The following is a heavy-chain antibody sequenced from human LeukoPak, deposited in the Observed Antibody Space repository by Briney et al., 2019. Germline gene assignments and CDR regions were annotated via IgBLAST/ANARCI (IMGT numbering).Heavy chain of an antibody. Sequence: PGGSLRLSCAASGFTFSSYAMHWVRQAPGKGLEWVAVISYDGSNKYYADSVKGRFTISRDNSKNTLNLQMNSLRAEDTAVYYCAKAVSGYYGSGSYNYWGQGTLVTVSS. CDR3: AKAVSGYYGSGSYNY. CDR2: ISYDGSNK. J-gene: IGHJ4*02. D-gene: IGHD3-10*01. V-gene: IGHV3-30-3*01. CDR1: GFTFSSYA.